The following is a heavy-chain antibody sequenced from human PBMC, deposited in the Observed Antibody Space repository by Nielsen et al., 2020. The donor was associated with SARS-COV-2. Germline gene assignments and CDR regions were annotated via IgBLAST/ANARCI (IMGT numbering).Heavy chain of an antibody. J-gene: IGHJ4*02. CDR1: GFTFDDYA. CDR3: ASELSGYDYFDY. Sequence: GGSLRLSCAASGFTFDDYAMHWVRQAPGKGLEWVAVISYDGSNKYYADSVKGRFTISRDNSKNTLYLQMNSLRAEDTAVYYCASELSGYDYFDYWGQGTLVTVSS. V-gene: IGHV3-30*03. CDR2: ISYDGSNK. D-gene: IGHD5-12*01.